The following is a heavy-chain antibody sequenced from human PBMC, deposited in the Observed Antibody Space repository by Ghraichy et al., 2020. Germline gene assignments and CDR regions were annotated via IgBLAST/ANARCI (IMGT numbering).Heavy chain of an antibody. J-gene: IGHJ3*02. D-gene: IGHD3-3*01. V-gene: IGHV4-59*01. CDR1: GVSRENY. CDR3: ARSNRFGGNSLDI. Sequence: SETLSLTCAVSGVSRENYWGWIRQPPGKGLEWIGYVYYTGASYSSPSLQSRVTISVDMSKNLFSLELRSVTAADTAVYFCARSNRFGGNSLDIWSQGTMVTVSS. CDR2: VYYTGAS.